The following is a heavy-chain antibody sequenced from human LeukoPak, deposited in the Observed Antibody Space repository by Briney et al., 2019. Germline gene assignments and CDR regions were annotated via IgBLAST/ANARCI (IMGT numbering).Heavy chain of an antibody. Sequence: GGSLRLSCAASGFTFSSYGMHWVRQAPGKGLEWVAFIRYDGSNKYYADSVKGRFTISRDNTKKSLYLQMNSLRVEDTALYYCARDVPLDFYYYYMDVWGKGTTVTVSS. V-gene: IGHV3-30*02. CDR3: ARDVPLDFYYYYMDV. CDR1: GFTFSSYG. CDR2: IRYDGSNK. D-gene: IGHD3-10*02. J-gene: IGHJ6*03.